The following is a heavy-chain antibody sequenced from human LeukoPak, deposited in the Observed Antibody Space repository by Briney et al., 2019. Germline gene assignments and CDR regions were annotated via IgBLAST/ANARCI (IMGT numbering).Heavy chain of an antibody. CDR2: SSDSGVRT. CDR1: GFTFSTYA. V-gene: IGHV3-23*01. CDR3: ASGSYYEDYFDY. J-gene: IGHJ4*02. Sequence: GGSLRLSCAASGFTFSTYAMSWVRQAPGKGLERVSGSSDSGVRTHYADSVKGRFAIFRDNTKNTLYMQMNSLRAEDTAVYHCASGSYYEDYFDYWGQGILVTVSS. D-gene: IGHD1-26*01.